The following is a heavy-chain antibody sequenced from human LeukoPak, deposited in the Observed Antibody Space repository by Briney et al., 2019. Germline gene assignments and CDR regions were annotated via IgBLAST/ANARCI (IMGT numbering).Heavy chain of an antibody. Sequence: GRSLRLSCAASGFTFSSYGMHWVRQAPGKGLEWVANVWYDGSNKYYADSVKGRFTISRDNSKNTLYLQMNSLRAEDTAFYYCARDIYDTSGLYYFDFWGQGALVTVPS. CDR2: VWYDGSNK. CDR3: ARDIYDTSGLYYFDF. V-gene: IGHV3-33*01. CDR1: GFTFSSYG. D-gene: IGHD3-22*01. J-gene: IGHJ4*02.